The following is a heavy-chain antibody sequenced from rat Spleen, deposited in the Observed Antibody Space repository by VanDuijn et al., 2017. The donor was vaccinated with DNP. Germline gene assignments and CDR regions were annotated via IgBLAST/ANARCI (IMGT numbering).Heavy chain of an antibody. J-gene: IGHJ2*01. Sequence: EVQLVESGGGPVQPGRSLKLSCVASGFIFRNYWMTWIRQAPGTGLEWVASISNTGDNTYYSDSVKGRFTISRDNAKSTLYLQMNSLRSEDTATYYCTIYYYSGEGFDYWGQGVMVTVSS. D-gene: IGHD1-1*01. CDR3: TIYYYSGEGFDY. V-gene: IGHV5-31*01. CDR1: GFIFRNYW. CDR2: ISNTGDNT.